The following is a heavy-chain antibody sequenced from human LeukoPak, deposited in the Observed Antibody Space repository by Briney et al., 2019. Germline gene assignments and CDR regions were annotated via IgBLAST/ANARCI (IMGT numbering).Heavy chain of an antibody. J-gene: IGHJ6*02. Sequence: SVKVSCKASGYTFTGYYMHWVRQAPGQGLEWMGRIIPILGIANYAQKFQGRVTITADKSTSTAYMELSSLRSEDTAVYYCASGYCSGGSCYHGAYYYGMDVWGQGTTVTVSS. CDR3: ASGYCSGGSCYHGAYYYGMDV. V-gene: IGHV1-69*02. CDR1: GYTFTGYY. CDR2: IIPILGIA. D-gene: IGHD2-15*01.